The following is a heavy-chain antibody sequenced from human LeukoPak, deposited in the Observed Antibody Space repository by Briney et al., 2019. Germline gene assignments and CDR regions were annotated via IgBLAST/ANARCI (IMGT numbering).Heavy chain of an antibody. CDR2: INSDGSST. CDR3: ARGAVTGGYYGMDV. V-gene: IGHV3-74*01. CDR1: GFTFSSYW. D-gene: IGHD3-10*01. J-gene: IGHJ6*02. Sequence: HPGGSLRLSCAASGFTFSSYWMHWVRQAPGKGLVWVSRINSDGSSTSYADSVKGRFTISRDNAKNTLYLQMNSLRAEDTAVYYCARGAVTGGYYGMDVWGQGTTVTVSS.